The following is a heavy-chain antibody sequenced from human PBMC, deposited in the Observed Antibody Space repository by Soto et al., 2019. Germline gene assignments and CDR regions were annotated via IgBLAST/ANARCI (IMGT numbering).Heavy chain of an antibody. CDR2: IIPIFGTA. V-gene: IGHV1-69*06. D-gene: IGHD1-26*01. CDR3: ATAIVGAKCFDI. Sequence: PGQGLEWMGGIIPIFGTANYAQKFQGRVTITADKSTSTAYMELSSLRSEDTSVYYCATAIVGAKCFDIWGQGTLVTVSS. J-gene: IGHJ3*02.